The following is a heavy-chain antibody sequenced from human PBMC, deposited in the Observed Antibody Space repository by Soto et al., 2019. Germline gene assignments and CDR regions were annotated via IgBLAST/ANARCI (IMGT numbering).Heavy chain of an antibody. Sequence: SDTLSLTCAVYGGSFSGYYWSWIRQPPGKGLEWIGEINHSGSTNYNPSLKSRVTISVDTSKNQFSLKLSSVTAAGTAVYYCARAEGIAAAVSTTYYYYGMDVWGQGTTVTVSS. CDR1: GGSFSGYY. V-gene: IGHV4-34*01. CDR3: ARAEGIAAAVSTTYYYYGMDV. J-gene: IGHJ6*02. D-gene: IGHD6-13*01. CDR2: INHSGST.